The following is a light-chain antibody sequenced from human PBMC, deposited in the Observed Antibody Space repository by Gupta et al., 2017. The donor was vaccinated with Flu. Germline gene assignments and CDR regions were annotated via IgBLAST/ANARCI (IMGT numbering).Light chain of an antibody. CDR1: QSVNSNF. Sequence: EIVLTQSPGTLSLSPGETATLSCRASQSVNSNFLAWYQQKPGQAPRLLIYGASSRATGIPDRFSGSGSGTDFTLTISRLEPEDFAAYHCQLYGNFMYTFGQGTKLEIK. J-gene: IGKJ2*01. CDR2: GAS. CDR3: QLYGNFMYT. V-gene: IGKV3-20*01.